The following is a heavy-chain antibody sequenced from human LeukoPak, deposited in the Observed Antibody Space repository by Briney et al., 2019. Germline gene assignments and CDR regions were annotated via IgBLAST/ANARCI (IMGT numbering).Heavy chain of an antibody. CDR3: VRDIVVVPAADLYYYYGMDV. CDR2: IIPIFGTA. V-gene: IGHV1-69*13. CDR1: GGTFTSYA. J-gene: IGHJ6*04. Sequence: ASGKVSCKAAGGTFTSYAISWVRQAPGQGGEGRGGIIPIFGTANYAQKFQRRVTITADESTSTAYMELSSLRSEDTAVYYCVRDIVVVPAADLYYYYGMDVWGEGTTVTVSS. D-gene: IGHD2-2*01.